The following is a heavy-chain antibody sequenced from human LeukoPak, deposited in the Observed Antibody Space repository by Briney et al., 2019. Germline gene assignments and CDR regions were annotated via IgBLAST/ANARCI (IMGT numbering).Heavy chain of an antibody. J-gene: IGHJ4*02. D-gene: IGHD5-18*01. CDR1: GGSISSGSYY. CDR2: IYTSGST. CDR3: ARGKSGYSYGDRFDY. V-gene: IGHV4-61*02. Sequence: PSETLSLTCTVSGGSISSGSYYWSWIRQPAGKGLEWIGRIYTSGSTNYNPSLKSRVTISVDTSKNQFSLKLSSVTAADTAVYYCARGKSGYSYGDRFDYWGQGTLVTVSS.